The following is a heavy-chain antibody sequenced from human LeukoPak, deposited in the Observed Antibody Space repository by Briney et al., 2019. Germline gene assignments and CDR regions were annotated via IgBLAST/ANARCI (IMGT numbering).Heavy chain of an antibody. V-gene: IGHV1-69*05. CDR1: GGTFSSYA. CDR2: IIPIFGTA. Sequence: ASVKVSCKASGGTFSSYAISWVRQAPGQGLEWMGGIIPIFGTANYAQKFQGRVTITTDESTSTAYMELSSLRSEDTAVYYCARVNLPRYCSSTGCYRGEYYYYYMDVWGKGTTVTVSS. D-gene: IGHD2-2*02. CDR3: ARVNLPRYCSSTGCYRGEYYYYYMDV. J-gene: IGHJ6*03.